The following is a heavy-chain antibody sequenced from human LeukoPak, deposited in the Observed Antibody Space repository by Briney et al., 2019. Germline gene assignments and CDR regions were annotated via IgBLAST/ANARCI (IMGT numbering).Heavy chain of an antibody. J-gene: IGHJ4*02. CDR3: ARSGHPILRYFDR. Sequence: SETLSLTCAVYGGSFSGYYWSWIRQPPGKGLEWIGEINHSGSTNYNPSLKSRVTISVDTSKNQFSLKLSSVTAADTAVYYCARSGHPILRYFDRWGQGTLVTVSS. CDR2: INHSGST. V-gene: IGHV4-34*01. D-gene: IGHD3-9*01. CDR1: GGSFSGYY.